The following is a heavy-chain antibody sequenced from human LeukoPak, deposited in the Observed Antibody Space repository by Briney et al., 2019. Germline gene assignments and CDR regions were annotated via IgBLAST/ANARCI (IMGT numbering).Heavy chain of an antibody. D-gene: IGHD2-2*01. CDR2: IYYSGST. CDR1: GGSISSSSYY. Sequence: SETLSLTCTVSGGSISSSSYYWGWIRQPPGKGLEWIGSIYYSGSTYYNPSLKSRVTISVDTSKNQFSLKLSSVTAADTAVYYCASNPAAISDAFDSWGQRTMVTVSS. CDR3: ASNPAAISDAFDS. J-gene: IGHJ3*02. V-gene: IGHV4-39*01.